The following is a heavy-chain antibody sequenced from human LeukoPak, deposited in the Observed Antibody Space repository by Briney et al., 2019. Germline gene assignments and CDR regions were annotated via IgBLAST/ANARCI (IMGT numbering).Heavy chain of an antibody. D-gene: IGHD2-21*02. CDR1: GGSISSYH. V-gene: IGHV4-59*01. CDR3: ARGGGTECGGDCYPYYYYYMDV. Sequence: SETLSLTCTVSGGSISSYHWSWIRQPPGKGLEWIGYIYYSGSTNYNPSLKSRVTISVDTSKSQFSLKLSSVTAADTAVYYCARGGGTECGGDCYPYYYYYMDVWGKGTTVTISS. CDR2: IYYSGST. J-gene: IGHJ6*03.